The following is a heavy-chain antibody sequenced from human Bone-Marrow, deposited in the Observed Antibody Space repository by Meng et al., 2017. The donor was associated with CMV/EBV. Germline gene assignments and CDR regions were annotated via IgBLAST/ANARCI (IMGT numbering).Heavy chain of an antibody. CDR2: ISYDGSNK. Sequence: GESLKISCAASGFTFSSYAMHWVRQAPGKGLEWVAVISYDGSNKHYADSVKGRFTISRDNSKNTLSLQMNRLRAADTAVYYCARGPLLYNWNYSLLDYWGQGTLVTVSS. J-gene: IGHJ4*02. CDR1: GFTFSSYA. V-gene: IGHV3-30*04. D-gene: IGHD1-7*01. CDR3: ARGPLLYNWNYSLLDY.